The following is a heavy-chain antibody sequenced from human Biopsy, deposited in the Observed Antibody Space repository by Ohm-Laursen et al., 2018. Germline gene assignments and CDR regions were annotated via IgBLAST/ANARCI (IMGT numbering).Heavy chain of an antibody. V-gene: IGHV1-8*01. CDR2: MNPNSGNT. CDR1: GYTFTSYD. Sequence: GASVKVSCKASGYTFTSYDIKWVRQATGQGLEYLGWMNPNSGNTGYAQKFQGRVTMTRNTSVSTAYMDLSSLRSDDTAVYYCARGSYYGSGSYDNRADAFDTWGQGTRVTVSS. J-gene: IGHJ3*02. CDR3: ARGSYYGSGSYDNRADAFDT. D-gene: IGHD3-10*01.